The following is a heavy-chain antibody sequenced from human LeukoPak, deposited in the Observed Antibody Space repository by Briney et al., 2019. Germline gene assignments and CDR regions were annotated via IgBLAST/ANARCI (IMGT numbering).Heavy chain of an antibody. Sequence: GASVKVSCKASGYKFTDDYMHWVRQAPGQGLEFMGWINPDSGFTNYAQKFKGRVTMTRDTSISTAYLEVWSLTSDDTAVYYCAPTAEAYTSWWKVWGQGTLVTVSS. CDR2: INPDSGFT. V-gene: IGHV1-2*02. CDR3: APTAEAYTSWWKV. D-gene: IGHD3-16*01. CDR1: GYKFTDDY. J-gene: IGHJ4*02.